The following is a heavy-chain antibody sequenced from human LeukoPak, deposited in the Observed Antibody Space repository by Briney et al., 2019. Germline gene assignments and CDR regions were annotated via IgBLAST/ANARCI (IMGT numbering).Heavy chain of an antibody. CDR1: GGSISTYY. J-gene: IGHJ4*02. CDR3: ATYDILTGYYRALDY. D-gene: IGHD3-9*01. V-gene: IGHV4-4*07. CDR2: IYTSGST. Sequence: SETLSLTCTVSGGSISTYYWSWIRQPAGKGLEWIGRIYTSGSTNYNPSLKSRLTMSVDTSKNQFSLKLSSVTAADTAVYYCATYDILTGYYRALDYWGQGTLVTVSS.